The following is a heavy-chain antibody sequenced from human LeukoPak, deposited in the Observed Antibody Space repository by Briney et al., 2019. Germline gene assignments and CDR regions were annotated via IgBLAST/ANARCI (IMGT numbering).Heavy chain of an antibody. CDR3: AGGIDGYNLVDY. V-gene: IGHV1-69*05. CDR2: IIPIFGTA. J-gene: IGHJ4*02. CDR1: GGTFSSYA. Sequence: SVKVSCKASGGTFSSYAISWVRQAPGQGLEWMGGIIPIFGTANYAQKFQGRVTITTDESTSTAYMELSSLRSEDTAVYYCAGGIDGYNLVDYWGQGTQVTVSS. D-gene: IGHD5-24*01.